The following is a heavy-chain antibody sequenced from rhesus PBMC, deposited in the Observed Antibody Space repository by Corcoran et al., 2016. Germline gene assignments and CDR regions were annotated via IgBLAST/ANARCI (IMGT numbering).Heavy chain of an antibody. V-gene: IGHV4-122*02. Sequence: QVQLQESGPGLVKPSETLSLTCAVSGGSISSGSYYWSWIRQPPGKGLEWSGYITYSGSPSDDPSLKSRVTNSRDTSKNQLCLKLSSGSAADTAVYYCARDHRVRYNPCDYWGQGVVVTVSS. CDR1: GGSISSGSYY. CDR3: ARDHRVRYNPCDY. CDR2: ITYSGSP. D-gene: IGHD4-29*01. J-gene: IGHJ4*01.